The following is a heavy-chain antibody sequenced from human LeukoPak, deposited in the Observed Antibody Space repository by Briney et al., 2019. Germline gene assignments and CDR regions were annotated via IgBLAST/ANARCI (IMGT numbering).Heavy chain of an antibody. CDR2: IYHTGTI. V-gene: IGHV4-38-2*02. CDR3: ARGRSGYGGNSGIASCDY. CDR1: DDSISNGYY. D-gene: IGHD4-23*01. J-gene: IGHJ4*02. Sequence: SETLSLTCTVSDDSISNGYYWGWIRQPPGKGLEWIGSIYHTGTIYYNPSLKSRVTISVDTSNNQFSLKVRSVTAADTAVYYCARGRSGYGGNSGIASCDYWGQGTLVAVSS.